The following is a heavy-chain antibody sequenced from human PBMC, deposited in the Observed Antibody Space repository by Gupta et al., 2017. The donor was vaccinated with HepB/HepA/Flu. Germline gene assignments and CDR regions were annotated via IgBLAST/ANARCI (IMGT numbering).Heavy chain of an antibody. V-gene: IGHV4-31*03. D-gene: IGHD6-13*01. J-gene: IGHJ6*03. CDR1: GGSISSGGYY. CDR2: IYYSGST. CDR3: ARSYSSLYYYMDV. Sequence: QVQLQESGPGLVTPSQTLSITCTVSGGSISSGGYYWSWIRQHPGKGLEWIGYIYYSGSTYYNPSLKSRVTISVDTSKNQFSLKLSSVTAADTAVYYCARSYSSLYYYMDVWGKGTTVTVSS.